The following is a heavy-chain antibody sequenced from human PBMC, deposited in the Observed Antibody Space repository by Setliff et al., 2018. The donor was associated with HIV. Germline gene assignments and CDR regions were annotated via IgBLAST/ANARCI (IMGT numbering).Heavy chain of an antibody. Sequence: SETLSLTCAVSGYSISSGYYWGWIRQPPGKGLEWIGSIYTSGSTNYSPSVKSRVTISVDTSKNQFSLRLNSVTAADTAVYYCARASVGATGLYAFEIWGQGTMVTVSS. J-gene: IGHJ3*02. V-gene: IGHV4-38-2*01. CDR1: GYSISSGYY. D-gene: IGHD1-26*01. CDR2: IYTSGST. CDR3: ARASVGATGLYAFEI.